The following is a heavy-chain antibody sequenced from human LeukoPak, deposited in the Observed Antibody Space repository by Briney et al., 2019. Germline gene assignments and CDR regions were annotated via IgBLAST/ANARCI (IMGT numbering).Heavy chain of an antibody. CDR3: AREAY. Sequence: GGSLRLSCAASRFTFSNYWMSWVRQAPGKGLEWVANIKPDGGEKYYVDSMKGRFTISRDNAKNSLFLQMNSLRAEDTAVYYCAREAYWGQGTLVTVSS. CDR1: RFTFSNYW. J-gene: IGHJ4*02. CDR2: IKPDGGEK. V-gene: IGHV3-7*01.